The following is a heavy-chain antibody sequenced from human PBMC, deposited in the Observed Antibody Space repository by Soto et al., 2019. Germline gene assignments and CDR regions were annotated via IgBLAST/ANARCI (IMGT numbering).Heavy chain of an antibody. Sequence: SETLSLTCTVSGGSIRGYYWTWIRQTPGKGLEWIGHIYYTGSTKYNPSLKSRVTISVETSKNQFYLKLSSVTAADTAMYYCAMTKTTLYIWFAPGGKETRFTVPS. CDR1: GGSIRGYY. J-gene: IGHJ5*02. CDR3: AMTKTTLYIWFAP. CDR2: IYYTGST. V-gene: IGHV4-59*08. D-gene: IGHD1-7*01.